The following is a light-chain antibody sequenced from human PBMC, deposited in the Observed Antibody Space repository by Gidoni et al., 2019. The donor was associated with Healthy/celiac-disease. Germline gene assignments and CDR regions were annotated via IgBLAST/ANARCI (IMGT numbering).Light chain of an antibody. CDR2: DAS. CDR1: QDINNY. CDR3: HQYDNLPYS. Sequence: DIQIPQSPSSLSASVGDRVTITCQASQDINNYLNCYQQKPGKAPKLLIYDASNLETGVPARFSGSGSGTDVTFTISSLQPEDIATYYCHQYDNLPYSCGQGTKLEIK. J-gene: IGKJ2*03. V-gene: IGKV1-33*01.